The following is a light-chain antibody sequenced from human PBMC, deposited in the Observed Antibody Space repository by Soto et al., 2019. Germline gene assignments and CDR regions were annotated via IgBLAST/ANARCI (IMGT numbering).Light chain of an antibody. J-gene: IGKJ4*01. CDR2: GAS. V-gene: IGKV3-20*01. CDR3: QQYGTSPLT. Sequence: EIVLTQSPGTLSLSPGERATLSCRASQSITNNFLAWYQQKPRQAPRPLIFGASIRATDIPDRFSGSGSGTDFTLSISRLEPEDFAVYFCQQYGTSPLTFGGGTKVEIK. CDR1: QSITNNF.